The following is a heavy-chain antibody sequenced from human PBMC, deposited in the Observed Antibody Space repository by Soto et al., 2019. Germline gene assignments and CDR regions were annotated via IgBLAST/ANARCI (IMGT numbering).Heavy chain of an antibody. J-gene: IGHJ5*02. CDR1: GYTFTAYL. Sequence: ASVKVSCKASGYTFTAYLIHWVRQAPGQGLEWMGWINAGNGYKEYAQKFQGRINITRNISATTAYLEVTGLAPEDTAIYYCARDRVAVRWFDPWGQGSLVTVSS. CDR3: ARDRVAVRWFDP. V-gene: IGHV1-3*01. D-gene: IGHD6-19*01. CDR2: INAGNGYK.